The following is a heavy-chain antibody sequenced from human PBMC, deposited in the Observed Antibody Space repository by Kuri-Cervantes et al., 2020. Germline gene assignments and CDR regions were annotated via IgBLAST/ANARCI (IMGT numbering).Heavy chain of an antibody. CDR1: GYTFTSYG. J-gene: IGHJ4*02. CDR2: INPSGGST. D-gene: IGHD6-13*01. CDR3: ARGIAAAAIPFDY. V-gene: IGHV1-46*01. Sequence: ASVKVSCKASGYTFTSYGFSWVRQAPGQGLEWMGIINPSGGSTSYAQKFQGRVTMTRDTSTSTVYMELSSLRSEDTAVYYCARGIAAAAIPFDYWGQGTLVTVSS.